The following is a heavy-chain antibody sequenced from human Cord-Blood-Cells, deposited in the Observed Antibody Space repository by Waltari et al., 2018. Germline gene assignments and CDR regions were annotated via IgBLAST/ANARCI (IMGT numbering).Heavy chain of an antibody. CDR3: ARRTLTGDMDY. V-gene: IGHV4-39*01. D-gene: IGHD7-27*01. CDR1: GCFISSSSYD. J-gene: IGHJ4*02. Sequence: QLQLQESGPGLVKPSETLSLTCTVSGCFISSSSYDCGWIRHPPGKGLEWIGSIYYSGSTYYNPALKSRVTISVGTSKNQFSLKLSSVTDADTAVYYCARRTLTGDMDYWGQGTLVTVSS. CDR2: IYYSGST.